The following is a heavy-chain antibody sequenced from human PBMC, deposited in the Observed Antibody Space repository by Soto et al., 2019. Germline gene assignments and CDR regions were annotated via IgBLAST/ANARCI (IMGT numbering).Heavy chain of an antibody. J-gene: IGHJ6*02. CDR1: GYSFTSYW. D-gene: IGHD2-2*01. Sequence: PGESLKISCKGSGYSFTSYWIGWVRQMPGKGLEWMGIIYPGDSDTRYSPSFQGQVTISADKSISTAYLQWSSLKASDTAMYYCSRLPPYYYYGMDVWGQGTTVTVSS. CDR2: IYPGDSDT. CDR3: SRLPPYYYYGMDV. V-gene: IGHV5-51*01.